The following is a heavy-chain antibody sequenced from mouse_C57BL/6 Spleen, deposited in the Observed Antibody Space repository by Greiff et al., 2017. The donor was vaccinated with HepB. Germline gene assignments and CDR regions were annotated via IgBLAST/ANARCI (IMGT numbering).Heavy chain of an antibody. Sequence: EVNVVESGGGLVQPGGSLSLSCAASGFTFTDYYMSWVRQPPGKALEWLGFIRNKANGYTTEYSASVKGRFTISRDNSQSILYLQMNALRAEDSATYYCARYPRSMDYWGQGTSVTVSS. CDR1: GFTFTDYY. CDR3: ARYPRSMDY. V-gene: IGHV7-3*01. CDR2: IRNKANGYTT. J-gene: IGHJ4*01.